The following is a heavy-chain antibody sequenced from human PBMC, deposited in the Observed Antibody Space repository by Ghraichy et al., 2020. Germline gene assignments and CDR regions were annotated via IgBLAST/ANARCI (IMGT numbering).Heavy chain of an antibody. V-gene: IGHV1-8*01. CDR2: MNPNSGNS. Sequence: ASVKVSCKASGYLFTSFDINWVRQATGQGPEWMGWMNPNSGNSGYAQKFQARVTMTRDTSIGTAYMELSSLTSEDTAVYYCARGSVSENCSGGSCYKPDYWGQGTLITVSS. J-gene: IGHJ4*02. CDR3: ARGSVSENCSGGSCYKPDY. D-gene: IGHD2-15*01. CDR1: GYLFTSFD.